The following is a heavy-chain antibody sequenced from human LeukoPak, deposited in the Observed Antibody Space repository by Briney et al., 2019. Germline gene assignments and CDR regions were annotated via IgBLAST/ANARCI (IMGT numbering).Heavy chain of an antibody. Sequence: GGSLRLSCAASGFTFSDYYMSWIRQAPGKGLEWVSHISRSGNTIYYADSVKGRFTISRDNGKNSLYLQMNSLRAEDTAVYYCARSGFGELLSDYWGQGTLVTVSS. D-gene: IGHD3-10*01. CDR2: ISRSGNTI. CDR1: GFTFSDYY. J-gene: IGHJ4*02. CDR3: ARSGFGELLSDY. V-gene: IGHV3-11*04.